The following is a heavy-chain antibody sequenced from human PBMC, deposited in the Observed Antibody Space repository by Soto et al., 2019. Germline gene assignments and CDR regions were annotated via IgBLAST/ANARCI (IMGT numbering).Heavy chain of an antibody. D-gene: IGHD2-2*01. J-gene: IGHJ4*02. CDR1: GYSFTSYW. CDR2: IYPADSDT. V-gene: IGHV5-51*01. CDR3: ARQRGYCSSTSCYEGSSFDY. Sequence: PGESLKISCNGSGYSFTSYWIGWVRQMPGKGLEWMGIIYPADSDTRYSPSFQGQVTISADKSISTAYLQWSSLKASDTAMYYCARQRGYCSSTSCYEGSSFDYWGQGTLVTVSS.